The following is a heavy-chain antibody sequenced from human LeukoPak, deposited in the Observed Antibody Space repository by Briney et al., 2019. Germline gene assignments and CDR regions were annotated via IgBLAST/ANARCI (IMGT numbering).Heavy chain of an antibody. CDR1: GFTFNGYE. Sequence: PGGSLTLFCAASGFTFNGYEMNWVRQAPGRGLEWVSYISSSGTILYYADLVKGRFTISRDNAKNSLYLQMNSVRAEATSVYYCARDRIVGGRPSLDYWGLGTLVTVSS. CDR2: ISSSGTIL. D-gene: IGHD1-26*01. J-gene: IGHJ4*02. CDR3: ARDRIVGGRPSLDY. V-gene: IGHV3-48*03.